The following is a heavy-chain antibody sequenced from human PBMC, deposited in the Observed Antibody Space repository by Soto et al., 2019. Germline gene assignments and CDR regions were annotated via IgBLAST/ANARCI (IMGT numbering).Heavy chain of an antibody. CDR1: GFTFSSYW. V-gene: IGHV3-74*03. Sequence: EEQLVESGGGLVQPGGSLRLSCAASGFTFSSYWMHWVRQAPGKGLVWVSHINTDGRSTAYADSVKGRFTISRDYAKNTLYLQMNSLRVEDTAVYYCTRDPHLWDNSGYYFDFWGQGTLVTVSS. CDR2: INTDGRST. D-gene: IGHD6-19*01. CDR3: TRDPHLWDNSGYYFDF. J-gene: IGHJ4*02.